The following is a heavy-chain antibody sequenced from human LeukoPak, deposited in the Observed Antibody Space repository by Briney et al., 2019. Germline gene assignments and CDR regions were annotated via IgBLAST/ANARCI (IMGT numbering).Heavy chain of an antibody. D-gene: IGHD3-3*01. CDR1: AFTFTSYS. CDR2: IRRSISSI. Sequence: GGPLRLSCAASAFTFTSYSMNWVRQAPGKGLEWVSYIRRSISSIYYADSVKGRFTISRDNAKNLLYLQMNSLRAEDTAVYYCARDATGSNFWSGYDAFDIWGQGTMVTVSS. CDR3: ARDATGSNFWSGYDAFDI. J-gene: IGHJ3*02. V-gene: IGHV3-48*01.